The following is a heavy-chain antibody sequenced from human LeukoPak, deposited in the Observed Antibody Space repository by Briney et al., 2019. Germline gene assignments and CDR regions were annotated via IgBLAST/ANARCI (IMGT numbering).Heavy chain of an antibody. J-gene: IGHJ3*01. Sequence: GGSLRLSCAASGFTFSSYSMNWVRQAPGKGLEWVSSISSSSSNIYYADSVKGRFTISRDNAKNSLYLQMNSLRAEDTAVYYCARFKYYDIFTGSLFWGQGTMVTVSS. CDR1: GFTFSSYS. CDR3: ARFKYYDIFTGSLF. CDR2: ISSSSSNI. D-gene: IGHD3-9*01. V-gene: IGHV3-21*01.